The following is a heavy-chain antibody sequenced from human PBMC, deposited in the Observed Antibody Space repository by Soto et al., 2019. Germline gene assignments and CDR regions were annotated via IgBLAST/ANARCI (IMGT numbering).Heavy chain of an antibody. J-gene: IGHJ5*02. CDR2: IYYSGSS. V-gene: IGHV4-31*01. CDR1: RGPISSGGDY. Sequence: LSLTCTVSRGPISSGGDYGSWIRPHPEKGPEWCAYIYYSGSSYYNPSHKTLVTVSVYTTKNEFSLMLSSVAAGDTDVYYCARAFYSRFDPWRQGTLVTVAS. CDR3: ARAFYSRFDP. D-gene: IGHD5-18*01.